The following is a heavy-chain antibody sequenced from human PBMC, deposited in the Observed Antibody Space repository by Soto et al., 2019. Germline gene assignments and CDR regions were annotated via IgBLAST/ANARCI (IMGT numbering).Heavy chain of an antibody. CDR2: IYYSGST. CDR1: GGSININNYY. D-gene: IGHD2-21*02. Sequence: SETLSLTCTVSGGSININNYYLRWIRQPPGKGLEWIGSIYYSGSTYYNPSLKSRVTISVETSKTQFSLKLSSVTASATAVFYCASRRVVGTGINDYSGQGTRFTI. CDR3: ASRRVVGTGINDY. J-gene: IGHJ4*02. V-gene: IGHV4-39*01.